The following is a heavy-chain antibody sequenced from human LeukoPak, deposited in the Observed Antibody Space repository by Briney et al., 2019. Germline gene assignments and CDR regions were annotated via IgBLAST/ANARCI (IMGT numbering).Heavy chain of an antibody. J-gene: IGHJ4*02. Sequence: SVKVSCKASGGTYSSYAISWVRQAPGQGLEWMGRIIPIFGTANYAQKFQGRVTITTDESTSTAYMELSSLRSEDTAVYYCARTEVYYDSSGYYYAAFDYWGQGTLVTVSS. D-gene: IGHD3-22*01. V-gene: IGHV1-69*05. CDR1: GGTYSSYA. CDR2: IIPIFGTA. CDR3: ARTEVYYDSSGYYYAAFDY.